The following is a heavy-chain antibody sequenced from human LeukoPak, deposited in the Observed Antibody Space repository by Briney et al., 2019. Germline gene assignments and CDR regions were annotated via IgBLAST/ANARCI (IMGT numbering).Heavy chain of an antibody. CDR3: AKAGGEYWLYNDNWFDP. D-gene: IGHD3-16*01. CDR2: ISYDGSTK. V-gene: IGHV3-30-3*01. J-gene: IGHJ5*02. CDR1: GFTFSNYA. Sequence: GGSLRLSCADSGFTFSNYAMHWVRQTPGKGLEWVAVISYDGSTKYYADSVKGRFIISRDNAKNSLYLQMNSLRAEDTALYYCAKAGGEYWLYNDNWFDPWGQGTLVTVSS.